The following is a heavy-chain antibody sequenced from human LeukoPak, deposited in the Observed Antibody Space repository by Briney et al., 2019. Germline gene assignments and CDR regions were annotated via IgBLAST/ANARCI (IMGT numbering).Heavy chain of an antibody. J-gene: IGHJ4*02. D-gene: IGHD6-6*01. CDR2: IGTAGDT. Sequence: GGSLRLSCAASGFTFSSYDMHWVRQATGKGLEWVSAIGTAGDTYYPGSVKGRFTISRENAKNTLYLEMNSLRAEDTAVYYCVRDYNSLRPLDYWGQGNLVTVSS. V-gene: IGHV3-13*01. CDR3: VRDYNSLRPLDY. CDR1: GFTFSSYD.